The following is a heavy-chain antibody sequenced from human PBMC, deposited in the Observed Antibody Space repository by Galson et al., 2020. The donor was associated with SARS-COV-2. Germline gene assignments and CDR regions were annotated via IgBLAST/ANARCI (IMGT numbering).Heavy chain of an antibody. CDR3: ARGVCSGGSCYSGVVDY. J-gene: IGHJ4*01. CDR1: GFTFSSYW. V-gene: IGHV3-7*03. Sequence: GGSLRLSCAASGFTFSSYWMSWVRQAPGKGLEWVANIKQDGSEKYYMDSVKGRFTISRDNAKNSLYLQMNSLRAEDTAVYYCARGVCSGGSCYSGVVDYWGHGTLVTVSS. CDR2: IKQDGSEK. D-gene: IGHD2-15*01.